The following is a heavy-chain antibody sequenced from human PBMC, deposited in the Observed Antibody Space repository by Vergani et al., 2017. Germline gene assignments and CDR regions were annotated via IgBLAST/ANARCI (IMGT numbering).Heavy chain of an antibody. CDR3: AREGYCSGGSCYDSHRLDY. CDR1: GGPFSSYA. Sequence: QVQLVQSGAEVKKPGSSVKVLCKASGGPFSSYAISWVRQAPGQGLEWMGGILPIFGTANYAQKFQGRVTITADKSTSTAYMELSSLRSEDTAVYYCAREGYCSGGSCYDSHRLDYGGQGTLVTVSS. V-gene: IGHV1-69*06. CDR2: ILPIFGTA. J-gene: IGHJ4*02. D-gene: IGHD2-15*01.